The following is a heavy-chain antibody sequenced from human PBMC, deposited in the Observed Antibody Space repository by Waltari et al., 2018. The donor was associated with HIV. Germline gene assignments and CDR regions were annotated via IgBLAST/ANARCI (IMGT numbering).Heavy chain of an antibody. CDR1: GGSFSGYY. Sequence: QVQLQQWGAGLLKHSETLSLTCTVYGGSFSGYYWSWIRQPPGKGLEWIGEINHMGSTNYNPSLKSRVTISVDTSKTQFSLKLSSVTAADTAVYYCARGSLSWFDPWGQGTLVTVSS. CDR2: INHMGST. CDR3: ARGSLSWFDP. V-gene: IGHV4-34*01. J-gene: IGHJ5*02.